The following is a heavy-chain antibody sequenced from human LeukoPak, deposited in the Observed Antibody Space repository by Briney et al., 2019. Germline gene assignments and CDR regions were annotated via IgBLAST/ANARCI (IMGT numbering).Heavy chain of an antibody. CDR3: ARRGDGYNNGMDV. CDR2: IHNDGTGT. D-gene: IGHD5-24*01. V-gene: IGHV3-74*01. Sequence: GGSLRLSCAASGFTFSNYWMYWVRQAPGKGPVWVSRIHNDGTGTSYADSVKGRFTISRDNAKNTLYLQMNSLRAEDTAVYYCARRGDGYNNGMDVWGQGATVTVSS. CDR1: GFTFSNYW. J-gene: IGHJ6*02.